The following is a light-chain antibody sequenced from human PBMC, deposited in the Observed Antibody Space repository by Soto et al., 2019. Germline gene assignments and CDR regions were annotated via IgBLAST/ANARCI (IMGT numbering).Light chain of an antibody. CDR1: QSVSSSY. V-gene: IGKV3-20*01. CDR2: GAS. Sequence: EAVLTQSPATLSLSPGERATLSCRASQSVSSSYLAWYQQKPGQAPRLLIYGASARATGIPDRFSGSGSGTDFTLTITRLEPEDFAIYYCQQYSRSPPTFGRGTKVDIK. CDR3: QQYSRSPPT. J-gene: IGKJ1*01.